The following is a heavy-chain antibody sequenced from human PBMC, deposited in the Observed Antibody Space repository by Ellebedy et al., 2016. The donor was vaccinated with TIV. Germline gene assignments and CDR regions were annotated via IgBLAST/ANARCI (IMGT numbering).Heavy chain of an antibody. CDR1: GGFISSGGYY. D-gene: IGHD5-18*01. CDR2: IYYSGST. J-gene: IGHJ5*02. CDR3: ARASPLDTAMVTP. V-gene: IGHV4-31*03. Sequence: SETLSLTCTVSGGFISSGGYYWSWIRQHPGKGLEWIGYIYYSGSTYYNPSLKSRVTISVDTSKNQFSLKLSSVTAADTAVYYCARASPLDTAMVTPWGQGTLVTVSS.